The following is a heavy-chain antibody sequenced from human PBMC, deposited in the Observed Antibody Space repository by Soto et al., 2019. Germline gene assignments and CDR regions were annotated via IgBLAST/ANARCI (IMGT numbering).Heavy chain of an antibody. D-gene: IGHD2-2*01. CDR3: ARVRRDCFTTTCYDPFDP. V-gene: IGHV4-31*03. CDR2: IHYSGST. J-gene: IGHJ5*02. Sequence: QVQLQESGPGLVKPSQTLSLTCTVSGDSISSGGYYWSWIRQHPGKGLEWIGYIHYSGSTYYNPSLKSRVTISVDTSKNHFSLKLTSETDADTAVYYCARVRRDCFTTTCYDPFDPWGQGTLVTVSS. CDR1: GDSISSGGYY.